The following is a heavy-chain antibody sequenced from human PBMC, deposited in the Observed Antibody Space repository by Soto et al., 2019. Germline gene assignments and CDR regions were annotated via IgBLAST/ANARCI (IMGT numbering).Heavy chain of an antibody. CDR3: ARDLRGILTGYGGMDV. V-gene: IGHV3-33*01. CDR1: GFTFSSYG. J-gene: IGHJ6*02. D-gene: IGHD3-9*01. CDR2: IWYDGSNK. Sequence: GGSLRLSCAASGFTFSSYGMHWVRQAPGKGLEWVAVIWYDGSNKYYADSVKGRFTISRDNSKNTLYLQMNSLRAEDTAVYYCARDLRGILTGYGGMDVWGQRTTVTVSS.